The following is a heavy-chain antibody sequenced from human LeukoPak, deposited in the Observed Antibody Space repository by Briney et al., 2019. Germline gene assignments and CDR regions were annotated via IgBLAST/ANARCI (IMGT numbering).Heavy chain of an antibody. CDR3: ARYYSDSSGYKLDY. D-gene: IGHD3-22*01. V-gene: IGHV4-59*01. J-gene: IGHJ4*02. CDR1: GGSISNYF. Sequence: PSETLSLTCTVPGGSISNYFWSWIRQPPGKGLEWIGYIYYSGSTNYNPSLKSRVTISIDTSKNQFSLKLSSVTAADTAVYYCARYYSDSSGYKLDYWGQGTLVTVSS. CDR2: IYYSGST.